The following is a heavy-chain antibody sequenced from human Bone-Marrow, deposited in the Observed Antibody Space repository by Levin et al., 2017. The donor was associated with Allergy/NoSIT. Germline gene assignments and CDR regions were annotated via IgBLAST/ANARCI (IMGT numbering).Heavy chain of an antibody. CDR1: GFTFSSYS. CDR2: IKQDGSEQ. J-gene: IGHJ4*02. V-gene: IGHV3-7*01. CDR3: ARGSYSPTY. D-gene: IGHD4-11*01. Sequence: GGSLRLSCAASGFTFSSYSMNWVRQAPGKGLEWVASIKQDGSEQYYVDSVKGRFTISRDNAKNALFLKMNRLRAEDTALYYGARGSYSPTYWGQGTLVTVSS.